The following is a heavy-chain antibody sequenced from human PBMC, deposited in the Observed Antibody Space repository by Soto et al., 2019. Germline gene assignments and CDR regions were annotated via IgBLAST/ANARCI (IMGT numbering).Heavy chain of an antibody. CDR1: GGSISSSSYY. D-gene: IGHD6-13*01. CDR3: ARRDTGVNAFDI. CDR2: IYFVGST. V-gene: IGHV4-39*01. J-gene: IGHJ3*02. Sequence: QLQLQESDPGLVKPSETLSLTCTVSGGSISSSSYYWGWIRQPPGKGLEWIGSIYFVGSTYYNPSLKSRVTISVDTSKNEFPLKLSSVTAADTAVYYCARRDTGVNAFDIWGQGTMVTVSS.